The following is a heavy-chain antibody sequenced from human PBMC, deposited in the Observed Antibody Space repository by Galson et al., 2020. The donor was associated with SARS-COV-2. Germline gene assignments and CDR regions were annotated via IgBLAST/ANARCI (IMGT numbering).Heavy chain of an antibody. V-gene: IGHV4-30-4*01. Sequence: SETLSLTCTVSGGSISSGDYYWSWIRQPPGKGLEWIGYIYYSGSTYYNPSLKSRVTISVDTSKNQFSLKLSSVTAADTAVYYCAREPAWDQTDLNWFDPWGQGTLVTVSS. CDR3: AREPAWDQTDLNWFDP. J-gene: IGHJ5*02. D-gene: IGHD1-26*01. CDR1: GGSISSGDYY. CDR2: IYYSGST.